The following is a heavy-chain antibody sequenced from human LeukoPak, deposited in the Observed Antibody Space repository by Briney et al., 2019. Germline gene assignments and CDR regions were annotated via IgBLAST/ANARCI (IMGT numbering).Heavy chain of an antibody. J-gene: IGHJ3*02. CDR2: IRSKANSYAT. Sequence: GGSLRLSCAASGFTFSGSAMHWVRQASGQAPEWVGRIRSKANSYATAYAASVKGRFTISRDDSKNTAYLQMNSLKTEDTAVYYCSRLSFDIWGQGTMVTVSS. CDR3: SRLSFDI. CDR1: GFTFSGSA. V-gene: IGHV3-73*01.